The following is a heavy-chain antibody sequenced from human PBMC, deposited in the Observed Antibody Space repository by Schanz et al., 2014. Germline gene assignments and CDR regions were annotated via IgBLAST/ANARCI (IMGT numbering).Heavy chain of an antibody. CDR3: ARSGSSNWYCFDY. D-gene: IGHD6-13*01. CDR1: RYTFNTYG. Sequence: GPGVKEPGASVKVSCEASRYTFNTYGLNWVRQAPGQGLEWMGWISAYTNNTNYAQKVQGRVTMTTDTSTGTAYMELRSLRSDDTAVYYCARSGSSNWYCFDYWGQGTLVTVSS. V-gene: IGHV1-18*01. CDR2: ISAYTNNT. J-gene: IGHJ4*02.